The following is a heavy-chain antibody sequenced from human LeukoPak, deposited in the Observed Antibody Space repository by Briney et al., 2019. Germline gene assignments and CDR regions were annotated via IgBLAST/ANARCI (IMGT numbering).Heavy chain of an antibody. CDR2: IYTSGST. Sequence: SETLSLTCTVSRGSISSGSYYWRWLRQPAGKGLEWIGRIYTSGSTNYNPSLKRRVTISVDKSKNQFSLKLSSVTAADTAVYYCARGPHSSSLRNWFDPWGQGTLVTVSS. CDR1: RGSISSGSYY. J-gene: IGHJ5*02. CDR3: ARGPHSSSLRNWFDP. V-gene: IGHV4-61*02. D-gene: IGHD6-6*01.